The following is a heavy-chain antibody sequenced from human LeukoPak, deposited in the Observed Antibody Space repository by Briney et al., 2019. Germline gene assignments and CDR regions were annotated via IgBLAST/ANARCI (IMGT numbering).Heavy chain of an antibody. CDR1: GFTFSSYA. Sequence: PGRSLRLSCAASGFTFSSYAMHWVRQAPGKGLEWVAVISYDGSNKYYADSVKGRFTISRDNSKNTLYLQMNSLRAEDTAVYYCARVVDYDYVWGSYRYAFPDYWGQGTLVTVSS. CDR2: ISYDGSNK. V-gene: IGHV3-30-3*01. D-gene: IGHD3-16*02. J-gene: IGHJ4*02. CDR3: ARVVDYDYVWGSYRYAFPDY.